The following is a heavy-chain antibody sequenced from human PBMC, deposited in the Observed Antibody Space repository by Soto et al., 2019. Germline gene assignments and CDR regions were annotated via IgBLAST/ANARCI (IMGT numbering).Heavy chain of an antibody. CDR2: ISGSGGST. CDR1: GFTFSSYS. Sequence: PGGSLXLSCAASGFTFSSYSMSWVRQAPGKGLEWVSAISGSGGSTYYADSVKGRFTISRDNSKNTLYLQMNSLRAEDTAVYYCAKDSELFVGVGATNAFDIWGQGTMVTVSS. V-gene: IGHV3-23*01. J-gene: IGHJ3*02. D-gene: IGHD1-26*01. CDR3: AKDSELFVGVGATNAFDI.